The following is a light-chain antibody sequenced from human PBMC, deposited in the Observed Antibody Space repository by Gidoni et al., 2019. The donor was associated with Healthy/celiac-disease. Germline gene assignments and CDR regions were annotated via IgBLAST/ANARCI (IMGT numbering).Light chain of an antibody. V-gene: IGKV4-1*01. Sequence: IVMTQSPDSQAVSLGERATINCKSSQSVLYSSNNKNYLAWYQQKPGQPPKLLIYWASTRESGVPYRFSGSGSGTDFTLTISSLQAEDLAVYYCQQYYSTPRTFXQXTKVEIK. CDR1: QSVLYSSNNKNY. J-gene: IGKJ1*01. CDR3: QQYYSTPRT. CDR2: WAS.